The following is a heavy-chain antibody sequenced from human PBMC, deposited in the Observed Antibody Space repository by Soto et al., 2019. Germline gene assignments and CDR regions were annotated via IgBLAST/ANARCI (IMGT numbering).Heavy chain of an antibody. CDR1: GGTFSSYA. CDR2: IITIFGTA. J-gene: IGHJ5*02. Sequence: QVQLVQSGAEVKKPGSSVKVSCKASGGTFSSYAISWVRQAPGQGLEWMGGIITIFGTANYAKKFQGRVTITADKSTSTAYMELSSLGSEDTAVYYCAREGGAYGSGSYYWFDPWGQGTLVTVSS. D-gene: IGHD3-10*01. V-gene: IGHV1-69*06. CDR3: AREGGAYGSGSYYWFDP.